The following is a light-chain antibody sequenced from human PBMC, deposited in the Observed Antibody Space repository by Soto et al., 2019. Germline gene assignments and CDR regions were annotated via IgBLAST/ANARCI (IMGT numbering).Light chain of an antibody. CDR3: QQYGSSPGT. J-gene: IGKJ1*01. CDR1: QSVSRNY. V-gene: IGKV3-20*01. CDR2: GAS. Sequence: EIVLTQSPGTLSLSPGERATLSCRGSQSVSRNYLAWYQQKPGQAPRLLIYGASTRATGIPDRFSGSGSGTDFTLTISRLEPEDFGVYYCQQYGSSPGTFAQGTKVEIK.